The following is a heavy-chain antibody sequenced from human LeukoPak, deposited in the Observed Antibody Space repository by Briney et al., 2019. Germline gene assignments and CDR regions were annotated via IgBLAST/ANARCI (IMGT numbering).Heavy chain of an antibody. CDR2: ISSSGSTI. Sequence: GGSLRLSCAASGFTFSSYSMNWVRQAPGKGLEWVSYISSSGSTIYYADSVKGRFTISRDNAKNSPYLQMNSLRAEDTAVYYCARTPPIRMVRGVIIPRFDPWGQGTLVTVSS. D-gene: IGHD3-10*01. CDR1: GFTFSSYS. J-gene: IGHJ5*02. CDR3: ARTPPIRMVRGVIIPRFDP. V-gene: IGHV3-48*04.